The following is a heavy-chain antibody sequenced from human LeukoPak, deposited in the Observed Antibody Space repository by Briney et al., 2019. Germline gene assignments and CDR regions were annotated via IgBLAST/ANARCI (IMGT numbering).Heavy chain of an antibody. J-gene: IGHJ4*02. D-gene: IGHD6-13*01. CDR3: ARVRLPVYSSSWYADYYFDY. CDR2: IYTSGST. CDR1: GGSISSYY. V-gene: IGHV4-4*07. Sequence: SETLSLTCTVSGGSISSYYWSWLRQPAGKGLEWIGRIYTSGSTNYNPSLKSRVTMSVDTSKNQFSLKLSSVTAADTAVYYCARVRLPVYSSSWYADYYFDYWGQGTLVTVSS.